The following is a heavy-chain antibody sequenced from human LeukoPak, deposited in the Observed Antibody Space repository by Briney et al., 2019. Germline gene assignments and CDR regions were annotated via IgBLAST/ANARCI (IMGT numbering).Heavy chain of an antibody. J-gene: IGHJ4*02. CDR3: ARDAPGQSYFDY. CDR2: TYYRSKWHY. D-gene: IGHD3-10*01. CDR1: GDSVPGNRAV. Sequence: SQTLSLTCAISGDSVPGNRAVRNWIRQSPSSGLEWLGRTYYRSKWHYDYAESVKGRITVNPDTSKNQFSLQLDSVTPEDTATYYCARDAPGQSYFDYWGQGILVTVSS. V-gene: IGHV6-1*01.